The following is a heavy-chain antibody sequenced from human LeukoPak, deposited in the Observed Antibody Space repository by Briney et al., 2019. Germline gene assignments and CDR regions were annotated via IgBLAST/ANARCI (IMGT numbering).Heavy chain of an antibody. CDR1: GFTFSTYS. J-gene: IGHJ4*02. CDR3: ARARDYGDYPPDY. Sequence: GGSLRLSCAASGFTFSTYSMNWVRQAPGKGLEWVSYIGGSGTTIYYADSVKGRFTISRDNAKKLLYLQMSSLRAEDTAVYYCARARDYGDYPPDYWGQGTLVTVSS. V-gene: IGHV3-48*01. D-gene: IGHD4-17*01. CDR2: IGGSGTTI.